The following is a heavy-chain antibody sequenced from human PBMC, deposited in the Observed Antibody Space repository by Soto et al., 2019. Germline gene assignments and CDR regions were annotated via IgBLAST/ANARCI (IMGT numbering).Heavy chain of an antibody. D-gene: IGHD2-2*01. V-gene: IGHV4-30-4*08. Sequence: PSKTRSLTCTFPGGSISSGDFSWGWIRQPPGKGLELIGNIYYSGRTYYKPSLRSRAIMSVDTSQTQFSLQLSSLTAAYTAVYCCARADAFSDRFDYWGRGALVTVSS. CDR2: IYYSGRT. CDR3: ARADAFSDRFDY. CDR1: GGSISSGDFS. J-gene: IGHJ4*02.